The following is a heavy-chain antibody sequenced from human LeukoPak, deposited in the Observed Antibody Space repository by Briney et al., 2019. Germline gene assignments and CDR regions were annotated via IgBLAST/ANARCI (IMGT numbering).Heavy chain of an antibody. D-gene: IGHD1-14*01. V-gene: IGHV1-2*02. CDR3: ARDVGPDEYRRVNWFDP. CDR2: INPNSGGT. CDR1: GYTFTGYY. J-gene: IGHJ5*02. Sequence: ASVKVSCKASGYTFTGYYMHWVRQAPGQGLEWMGWINPNSGGTNYAKKFQGRVTMTRDTSISTAYMELSRLRSDDTAVYYCARDVGPDEYRRVNWFDPWGQGTLVTVSS.